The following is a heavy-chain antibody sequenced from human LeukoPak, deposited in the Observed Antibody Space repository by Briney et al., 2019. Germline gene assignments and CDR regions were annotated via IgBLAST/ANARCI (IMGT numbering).Heavy chain of an antibody. D-gene: IGHD1-26*01. J-gene: IGHJ6*02. Sequence: TLSLTCSVSXXXXXXXXWNXIXRPPGXGXXWXGYIYYNGNTNYSPSLKSRVTMSVDTSKNLFSLKVSSVTAADTAVYYCARGRSNYYGMDVWGQGTTVTVSS. V-gene: IGHV4-59*01. CDR1: XXXXXXXX. CDR2: IYYNGNT. CDR3: ARGRSNYYGMDV.